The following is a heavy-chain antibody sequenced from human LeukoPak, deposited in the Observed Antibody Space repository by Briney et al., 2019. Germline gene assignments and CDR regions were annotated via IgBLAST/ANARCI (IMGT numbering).Heavy chain of an antibody. Sequence: SETLSLTCAVYGGSFSGYYWSWIRQPPGKGLEWIGEINHSGSTNYNPSLKSRVTISVDTSRNQFSLNLRSVAAADTAVYYCARSSDTIYYDYWGQGTLVTVSS. CDR2: INHSGST. CDR1: GGSFSGYY. CDR3: ARSSDTIYYDY. J-gene: IGHJ4*02. D-gene: IGHD3-10*01. V-gene: IGHV4-34*01.